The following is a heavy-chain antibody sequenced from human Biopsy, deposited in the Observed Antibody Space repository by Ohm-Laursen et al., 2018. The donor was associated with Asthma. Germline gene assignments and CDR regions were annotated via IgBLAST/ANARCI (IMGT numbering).Heavy chain of an antibody. CDR1: GASISSGGYY. J-gene: IGHJ4*02. CDR2: IYYTGTT. V-gene: IGHV4-61*08. CDR3: ARDFGGWYYFDN. D-gene: IGHD3-3*01. Sequence: SETLSLTCTVSGASISSGGYYWSWIRHHPGSGLEWIGYIYYTGTTNYNPSLKSRVSISVDTSKNQFSLKLASVTAADTAVYYCARDFGGWYYFDNWGQGSLVTVSS.